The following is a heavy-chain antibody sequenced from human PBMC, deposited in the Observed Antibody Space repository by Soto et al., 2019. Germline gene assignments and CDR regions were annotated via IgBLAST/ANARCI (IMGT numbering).Heavy chain of an antibody. D-gene: IGHD2-21*02. CDR3: AKAGPVTGGAFDI. V-gene: IGHV3-23*01. CDR1: GFTFSSYA. J-gene: IGHJ3*02. CDR2: ISGSGGST. Sequence: GGPLRLSCAASGFTFSSYAVSWVRQTPGKGLEWVSAISGSGGSTYYADSVKGRFTISRDNSKNTLYLQMNSLRAEDTAVYYCAKAGPVTGGAFDIWGQGTMVTVSS.